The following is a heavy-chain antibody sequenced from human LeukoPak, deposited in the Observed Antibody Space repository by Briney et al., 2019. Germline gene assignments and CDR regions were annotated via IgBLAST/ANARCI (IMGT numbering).Heavy chain of an antibody. V-gene: IGHV4-61*01. CDR2: ISYSVHS. CDR3: ARMLPGAGRGAFDI. D-gene: IGHD2-2*01. J-gene: IGHJ3*02. CDR1: GGSVSSTSSY. Sequence: PSETLSLTCTVSGGSVSSTSSYWSWIRQPPGKGLEWVGYISYSVHSDYNPSLKSRVTISVDTSKNQFSLSLYSVTAADTAVYYCARMLPGAGRGAFDIWGQGTMVTVSS.